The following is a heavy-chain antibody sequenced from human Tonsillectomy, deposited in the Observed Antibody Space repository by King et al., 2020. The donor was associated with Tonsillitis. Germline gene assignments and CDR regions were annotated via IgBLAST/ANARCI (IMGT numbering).Heavy chain of an antibody. CDR3: AVTGVPNYYDYYGMDV. CDR1: GFSFSSYA. Sequence: VQLVESGGGLVQPGGSLRLSCAASGFSFSSYAMSWVRQAPGKGLEWVSAISGSGGSTFYAESVKGRFTISRDNSKKTLYLQMNSLRVEDTAVYYCAVTGVPNYYDYYGMDVWGQGTTATVAS. CDR2: ISGSGGST. V-gene: IGHV3-23*04. J-gene: IGHJ6*02. D-gene: IGHD3-9*01.